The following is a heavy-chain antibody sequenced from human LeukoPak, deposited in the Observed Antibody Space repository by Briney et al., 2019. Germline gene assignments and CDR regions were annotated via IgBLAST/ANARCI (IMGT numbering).Heavy chain of an antibody. V-gene: IGHV3-30*02. D-gene: IGHD2-21*01. CDR3: AKPRRRHCGGDCQNGDYYMDV. CDR2: IRYDGSNK. Sequence: GGSLRLSCAASGFTFSSYGMHWVRQAPGKGLEWVAFIRYDGSNKYYADSVKGRFTISRDNSKNTLYLQMNSLRAEDTAVYYCAKPRRRHCGGDCQNGDYYMDVWGKGTTVTVSS. J-gene: IGHJ6*03. CDR1: GFTFSSYG.